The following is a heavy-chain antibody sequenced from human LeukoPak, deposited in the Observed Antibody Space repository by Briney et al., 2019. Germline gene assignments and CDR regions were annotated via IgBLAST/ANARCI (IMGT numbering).Heavy chain of an antibody. CDR1: GFTFDDYG. D-gene: IGHD2-15*01. CDR3: ASGREPYCSGVSPDC. J-gene: IGHJ4*02. V-gene: IGHV3-20*04. CDR2: INWNGGST. Sequence: AGSLRLSCAASGFTFDDYGMSWVRQAPGKGLEWVSGINWNGGSTGYADSVKGRFTISRDNAKNSLYLQMNSLRAEDTALCYCASGREPYCSGVSPDCWGQETLVTVSS.